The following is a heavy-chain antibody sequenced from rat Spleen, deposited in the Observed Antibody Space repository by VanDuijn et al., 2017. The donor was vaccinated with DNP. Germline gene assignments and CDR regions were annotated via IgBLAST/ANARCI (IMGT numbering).Heavy chain of an antibody. V-gene: IGHV5-22*01. Sequence: EVQLVESGGGLVQPGGSLKLSCAASGFTFSDYYMAWVRQAPKKGLEWVASVGYQGSGISYGNSVKGRFTVSRDDAKNTLYLQMNSLRSEDTATYFCTKIAAGAMDAWGQGTSVTVSS. CDR1: GFTFSDYY. CDR3: TKIAAGAMDA. J-gene: IGHJ4*01. CDR2: VGYQGSGI. D-gene: IGHD1-2*01.